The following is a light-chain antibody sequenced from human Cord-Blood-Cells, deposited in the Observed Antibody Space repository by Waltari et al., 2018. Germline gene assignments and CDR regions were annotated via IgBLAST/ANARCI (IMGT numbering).Light chain of an antibody. Sequence: DIVMTQSPDSLAVSLGERATINCKSSQSVLYSSKNKNYLAWYQQKPGQPPKLLIYWASTRESGVPDLFSGSGSGTDFTLTISSLQAEDVAVYYCQQYYSTITFGQGTRLEIK. CDR3: QQYYSTIT. CDR1: QSVLYSSKNKNY. J-gene: IGKJ5*01. CDR2: WAS. V-gene: IGKV4-1*01.